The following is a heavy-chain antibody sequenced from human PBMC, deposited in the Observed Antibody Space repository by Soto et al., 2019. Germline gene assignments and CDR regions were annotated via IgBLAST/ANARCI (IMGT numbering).Heavy chain of an antibody. Sequence: QVQLVQSGAEVKKPGSSVKVSCQASGGTFNNFAFTWVRQAPGQGLEWLGGIMPVFHTTNIAQTFQDRITVTADDFTTTVYMEMTSLRYDDTAVYYCATATIAPVSATLYNSGLDVWGQGTTGTVSS. J-gene: IGHJ6*02. CDR1: GGTFNNFA. D-gene: IGHD6-25*01. CDR2: IMPVFHTT. CDR3: ATATIAPVSATLYNSGLDV. V-gene: IGHV1-69*01.